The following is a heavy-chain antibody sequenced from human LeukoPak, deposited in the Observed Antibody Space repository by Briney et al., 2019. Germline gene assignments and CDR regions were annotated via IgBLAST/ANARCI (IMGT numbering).Heavy chain of an antibody. Sequence: SETLSLTCAVYGGSFSGYYWSWIRQPPGKGLEWIGEINHSGSTNYNPSLKSRVTISVDTSKNQFSLKLSSVTAADTAVYYCARVFGGYNYYYYGMDVWGQGTTVTVSS. CDR3: ARVFGGYNYYYYGMDV. CDR2: INHSGST. CDR1: GGSFSGYY. V-gene: IGHV4-34*01. J-gene: IGHJ6*02. D-gene: IGHD5-24*01.